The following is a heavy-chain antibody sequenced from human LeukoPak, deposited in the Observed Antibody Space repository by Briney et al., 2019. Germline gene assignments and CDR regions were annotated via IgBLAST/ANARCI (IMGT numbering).Heavy chain of an antibody. CDR2: ISSSGGYT. V-gene: IGHV3-23*01. CDR1: GFTFSTYA. J-gene: IGHJ4*02. CDR3: ARDHSSGWYSGYFDY. Sequence: PGGSLRLSCAASGFTFSTYAMSWVRQAPGKGLDWVSAISSSGGYTYYADSVKGRFTISRDNSKNTLYLQMNSLRAEDTAVYYCARDHSSGWYSGYFDYWGQGTLVTVSS. D-gene: IGHD6-19*01.